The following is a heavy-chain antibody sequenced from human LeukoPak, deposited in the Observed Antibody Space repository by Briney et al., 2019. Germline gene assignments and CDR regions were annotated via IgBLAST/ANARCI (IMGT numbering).Heavy chain of an antibody. CDR2: ISYDGSNK. CDR1: GFTFSSYG. Sequence: GGSLRLSCAASGFTFSSYGMHWVRQAPGKGLEWVAVISYDGSNKYYADSVKGRFTISRDNAKNSLYLQMNSLRAEDTALYYCAKDIAAAAPYYFDYWGQGTLVTVSS. J-gene: IGHJ4*02. CDR3: AKDIAAAAPYYFDY. D-gene: IGHD6-13*01. V-gene: IGHV3-30*18.